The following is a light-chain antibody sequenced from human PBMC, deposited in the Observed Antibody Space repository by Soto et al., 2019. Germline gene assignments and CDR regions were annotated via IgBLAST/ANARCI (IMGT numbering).Light chain of an antibody. V-gene: IGLV3-1*01. CDR2: QDS. CDR1: KLGDKY. Sequence: SYELTQPPSVSVSPGQTASITCSGDKLGDKYACWYQQKPGQSPVVVIYQDSKRPSGIPERFSGSNSGNTATLTISGTQAMDEADYYCQAWDSSTAVFGGGTKLNVL. CDR3: QAWDSSTAV. J-gene: IGLJ2*01.